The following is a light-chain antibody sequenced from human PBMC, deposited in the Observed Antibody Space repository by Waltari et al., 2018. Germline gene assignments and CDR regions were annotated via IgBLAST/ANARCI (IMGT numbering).Light chain of an antibody. V-gene: IGLV2-8*01. Sequence: QSALTQPPSASGSPGQSVTISCTGTSSDVGTYNYVSWYQQHPGKAPKLMIYEVTKRPSVVPDSFSGSKSGNTASLTVSGLQAEDEADYYCSSYAGSNNLLFGGGTKLTVL. CDR1: SSDVGTYNY. J-gene: IGLJ2*01. CDR2: EVT. CDR3: SSYAGSNNLL.